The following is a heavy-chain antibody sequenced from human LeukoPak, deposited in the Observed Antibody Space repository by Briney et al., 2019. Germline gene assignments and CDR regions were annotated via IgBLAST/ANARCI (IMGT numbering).Heavy chain of an antibody. V-gene: IGHV4-34*12. CDR2: IIHTGSS. J-gene: IGHJ4*02. Sequence: SDTLSLTCAVYGGSLSGYYWNWIRQPPGKGLEWIGEIIHTGSSNYNPSLRSRATISVDTSMNRFSLNLTSVTAADTAVYCCARDASSGWDYWGQGTLVTVSS. D-gene: IGHD6-19*01. CDR1: GGSLSGYY. CDR3: ARDASSGWDY.